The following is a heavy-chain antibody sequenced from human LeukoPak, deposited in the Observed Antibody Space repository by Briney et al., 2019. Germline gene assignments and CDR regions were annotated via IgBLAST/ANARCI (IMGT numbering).Heavy chain of an antibody. CDR1: GYTFTAYN. J-gene: IGHJ4*02. Sequence: ASVKVSCKASGYTFTAYNMHWVRQAPGQGLEWMGRIISYNGATDCAQKFQGRVTFTRDTSISTAYMHLTNLGSDDTAVYYCARGHDYGFEYWGQGALVTVPS. CDR3: ARGHDYGFEY. D-gene: IGHD4/OR15-4a*01. V-gene: IGHV1-2*06. CDR2: IISYNGAT.